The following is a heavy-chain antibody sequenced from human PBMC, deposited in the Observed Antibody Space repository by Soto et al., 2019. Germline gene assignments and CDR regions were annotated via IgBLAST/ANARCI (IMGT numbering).Heavy chain of an antibody. CDR1: GYTFTSYG. J-gene: IGHJ4*02. CDR2: ISAYNGNT. V-gene: IGHV1-18*01. Sequence: QVQLVQSGAEVKKPGASVKVSCKASGYTFTSYGISWVRQAPGQGLEWMGWISAYNGNTNYAQKLQGRXXXTXXXPXXXAYXXXXXLXXXXXXXXXXXXXXXXXXXXGXXFXYWGQGTLVTVSS. CDR3: XXXXXXXXXXGXXFXY.